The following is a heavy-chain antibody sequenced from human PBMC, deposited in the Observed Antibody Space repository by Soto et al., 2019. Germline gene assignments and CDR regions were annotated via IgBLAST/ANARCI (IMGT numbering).Heavy chain of an antibody. CDR3: ARIHITMVRDPFSGMDV. CDR1: GYTFTGYY. J-gene: IGHJ6*02. V-gene: IGHV1-2*02. Sequence: ASVKVSCKASGYTFTGYYMHWVRQAPGQGLEWMGWINPNSGGTNYAQKFQGRVTMTRDTSISTAYMELSRLRSDDTAVYYCARIHITMVRDPFSGMDVWGQGTTVTVS. CDR2: INPNSGGT. D-gene: IGHD3-10*01.